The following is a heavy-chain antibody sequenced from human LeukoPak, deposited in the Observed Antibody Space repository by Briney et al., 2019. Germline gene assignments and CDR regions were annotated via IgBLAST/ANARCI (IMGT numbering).Heavy chain of an antibody. CDR2: IKDGGSVK. D-gene: IGHD3-10*02. CDR3: ARLQLFHGDFDY. CDR1: GFTFTSYW. V-gene: IGHV3-7*03. Sequence: GGSLRLSCAVSGFTFTSYWMSWVRQAPGKGLEWVASIKDGGSVKYYVDSVKGRFTISRDNAKNSLHLQMDSLRAEDTAVYYCARLQLFHGDFDYWGQGTPVTVSS. J-gene: IGHJ4*02.